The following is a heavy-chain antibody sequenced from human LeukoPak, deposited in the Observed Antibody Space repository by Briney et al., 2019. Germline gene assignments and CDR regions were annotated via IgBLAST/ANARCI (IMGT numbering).Heavy chain of an antibody. V-gene: IGHV3-21*01. Sequence: PGGSLRLSCAASGFTFSSYSMTWVRQAPGKGLEWVSSISSSSSYIYYADSVKGRFTISRDNAKNSLYLQMNSLRAEDTAVYYCASELYCSSTSCPYYYYGMDVWGQGTTVTVSS. CDR3: ASELYCSSTSCPYYYYGMDV. CDR1: GFTFSSYS. CDR2: ISSSSSYI. J-gene: IGHJ6*02. D-gene: IGHD2-2*01.